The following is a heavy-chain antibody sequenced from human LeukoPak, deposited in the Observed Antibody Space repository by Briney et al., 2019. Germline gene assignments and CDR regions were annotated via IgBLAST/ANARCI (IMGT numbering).Heavy chain of an antibody. CDR3: AREIFNGSDI. CDR1: VFTLRSYD. Sequence: PGRSLRLSCAASVFTLRSYDIHWVRQAPGKGLEWVAVISYDGSNKDYADSVKGRFTISRDNSKNTLYLQMNSLRAEDTAVYYCAREIFNGSDIWGQGTMVTVSS. V-gene: IGHV3-30-3*01. CDR2: ISYDGSNK. J-gene: IGHJ3*02.